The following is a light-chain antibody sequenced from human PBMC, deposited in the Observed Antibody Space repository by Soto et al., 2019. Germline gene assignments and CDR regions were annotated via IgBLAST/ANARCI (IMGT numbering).Light chain of an antibody. Sequence: QSALPKPASVYGSPGQSITISCTGTSSDVGSYNLVSWYQQHPGTAPKLMIYEAFKRPSGVSNRFSGSKSGDTASLTISGLQAEDEADYYCCSYAGSTTLYVFGTGTKVTVL. CDR3: CSYAGSTTLYV. J-gene: IGLJ1*01. CDR2: EAF. V-gene: IGLV2-23*01. CDR1: SSDVGSYNL.